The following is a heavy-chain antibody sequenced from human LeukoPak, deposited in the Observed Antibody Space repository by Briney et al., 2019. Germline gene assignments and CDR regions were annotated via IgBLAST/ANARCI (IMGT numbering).Heavy chain of an antibody. CDR1: GGSFSGYY. V-gene: IGHV4-34*01. J-gene: IGHJ6*02. Sequence: SETLSLTCAVYGGSFSGYYWGWIRQPPGKGLEWIGSIYYSGSTYYNPSLKSRVTISVDTSKNQFSLKLSSVTAADTAVYYCARAYCSGGSCYEPYYYYGMDVWGQGTTVAVSS. CDR3: ARAYCSGGSCYEPYYYYGMDV. CDR2: IYYSGST. D-gene: IGHD2-15*01.